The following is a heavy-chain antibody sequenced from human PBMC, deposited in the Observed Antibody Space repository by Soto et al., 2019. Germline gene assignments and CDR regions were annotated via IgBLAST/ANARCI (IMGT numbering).Heavy chain of an antibody. CDR2: ISGSGGST. Sequence: EVQLLESGGGLVQPGGSLRLSCAASGFTFSSYAMSWVRQAPGKGLEWVSAISGSGGSTYYADSVKGRFTISRDNSKNTLYLQMNSLRAEDTAVYYCAKEFYSSYCSSTSCYATDAFDIWGQGTMVTVSS. V-gene: IGHV3-23*01. CDR3: AKEFYSSYCSSTSCYATDAFDI. CDR1: GFTFSSYA. J-gene: IGHJ3*02. D-gene: IGHD2-2*01.